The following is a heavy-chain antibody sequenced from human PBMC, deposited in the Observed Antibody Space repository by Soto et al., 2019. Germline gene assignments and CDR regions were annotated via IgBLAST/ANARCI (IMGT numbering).Heavy chain of an antibody. CDR3: ARDYYDFWSGIPTP. J-gene: IGHJ5*02. CDR2: ISYDGSNK. CDR1: GFTFSGSA. V-gene: IGHV3-30-3*01. Sequence: PGGSLRLSCAASGFTFSGSAMHWVRQAPGKGLEWVAVISYDGSNKYYADSVKGRFTITRDNSKNTLYLQMNSLRAEDTAVYFCARDYYDFWSGIPTPWGQGTLVTVSS. D-gene: IGHD3-3*01.